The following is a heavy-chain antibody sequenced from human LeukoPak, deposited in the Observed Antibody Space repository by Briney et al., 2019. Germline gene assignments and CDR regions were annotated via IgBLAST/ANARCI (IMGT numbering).Heavy chain of an antibody. CDR2: ISWNGGSI. V-gene: IGHV3-9*01. D-gene: IGHD2/OR15-2a*01. J-gene: IGHJ4*02. CDR1: GFTFDDYA. CDR3: ARDWFHAIDY. Sequence: PGGSLRLSCAASGFTFDDYAMHWVRQAPGKGLEWVSGISWNGGSIDYADSVKGRFTISRDNAKNTLYLQMNSLRDEDTAVYYCARDWFHAIDYWGQGTLVTVSS.